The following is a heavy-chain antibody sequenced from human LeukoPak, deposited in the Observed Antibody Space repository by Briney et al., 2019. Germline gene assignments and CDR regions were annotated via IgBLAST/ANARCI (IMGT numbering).Heavy chain of an antibody. J-gene: IGHJ5*02. CDR3: ARDLGQYYDTSDNWFDP. CDR2: INSDGINT. Sequence: GGSLRLSCVASGFIFNNYEMNWVRQAPGKGLVWVSRINSDGINTSYADSVKGRFTISRDNAKNTLNLQMNSLRAEDTAVYYCARDLGQYYDTSDNWFDPWGQGTLVTVSS. D-gene: IGHD3-22*01. CDR1: GFIFNNYE. V-gene: IGHV3-74*01.